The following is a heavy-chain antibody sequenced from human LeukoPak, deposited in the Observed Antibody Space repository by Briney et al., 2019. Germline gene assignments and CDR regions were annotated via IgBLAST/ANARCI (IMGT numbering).Heavy chain of an antibody. V-gene: IGHV1-69*01. J-gene: IGHJ4*02. D-gene: IGHD1-26*01. CDR2: IIPIFGTA. CDR3: AREVGATNPYYFDY. Sequence: KVSCKASGGTFSSYAISWVRQAPGQGLEWMGGIIPIFGTANYAQKFQGRVTITADESTSTAYMELSSLRSEDTAVYYCAREVGATNPYYFDYWGQGTLVTVSS. CDR1: GGTFSSYA.